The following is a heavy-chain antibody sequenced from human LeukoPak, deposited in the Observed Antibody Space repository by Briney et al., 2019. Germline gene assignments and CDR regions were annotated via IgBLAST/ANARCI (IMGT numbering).Heavy chain of an antibody. CDR3: ATWSNAWEFDY. D-gene: IGHD1-26*01. CDR1: GFTFSSSW. V-gene: IGHV3-7*05. Sequence: GGSLRLSCAASGFTFSSSWMTWVRQAPGKGLEWVAHINDDGSDKYYVDSVTGRFSISRDNTKNSLYLQMSSLRAEDTAVYYCATWSNAWEFDYWGRGTLVSVSS. J-gene: IGHJ4*02. CDR2: INDDGSDK.